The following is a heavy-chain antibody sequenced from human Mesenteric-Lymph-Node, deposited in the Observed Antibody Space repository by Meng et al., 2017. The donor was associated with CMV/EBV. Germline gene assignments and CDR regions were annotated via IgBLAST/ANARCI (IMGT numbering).Heavy chain of an antibody. CDR3: ARGRHVLRFLEWLLKADYGMDV. Sequence: ASVKSCKASGYTFTGYYMHWVRQAPGQGLEWMGWINPNSGGTNYAQKFQGRVTMTRDTSISTAYMELSRLRSDDTAVYYCARGRHVLRFLEWLLKADYGMDVWGQGTTVTVSS. V-gene: IGHV1-2*02. D-gene: IGHD3-3*01. CDR2: INPNSGGT. J-gene: IGHJ6*02. CDR1: GYTFTGYY.